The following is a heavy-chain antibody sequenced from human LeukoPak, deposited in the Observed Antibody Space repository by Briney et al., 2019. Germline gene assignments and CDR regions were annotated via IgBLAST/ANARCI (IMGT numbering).Heavy chain of an antibody. D-gene: IGHD2-2*01. CDR1: GFTFSTYT. CDR2: ISSSSNNI. J-gene: IGHJ4*02. V-gene: IGHV3-21*01. Sequence: GGSLRLSCAASGFTFSTYTMNWVRQAPGKGLEWVSSISSSSNNINYADSVKGRFTTSRDNAMNSVHLQMNSLRDEDTAVYYCARGYQRPDYWGQGTLITVSS. CDR3: ARGYQRPDY.